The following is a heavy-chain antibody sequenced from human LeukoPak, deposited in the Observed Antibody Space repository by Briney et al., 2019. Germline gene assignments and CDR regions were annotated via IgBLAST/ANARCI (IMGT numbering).Heavy chain of an antibody. CDR3: VLPVMILNGYFHH. D-gene: IGHD3-3*01. Sequence: GGSLRLSCAVSGFTFGLYRMHWPPQATGKGLEGVPVISYGANNKYYADSVEGRFTIPRDNYNNTLSLQVDSLRDEDTAVYYCVLPVMILNGYFHHWGQGTLVTVSS. CDR2: ISYGANNK. V-gene: IGHV3-30*03. CDR1: GFTFGLYR. J-gene: IGHJ1*01.